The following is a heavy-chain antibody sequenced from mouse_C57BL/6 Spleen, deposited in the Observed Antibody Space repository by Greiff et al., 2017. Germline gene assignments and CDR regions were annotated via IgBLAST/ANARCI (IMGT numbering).Heavy chain of an antibody. V-gene: IGHV1-81*01. CDR3: AREADDYDEGYAMDY. CDR1: GYTFTSYG. D-gene: IGHD2-4*01. CDR2: IYPRSGNT. Sequence: LVESGAELARPGASVKLSCKASGYTFTSYGISWVKQRTGQGLEWIGEIYPRSGNTYYNEKFKGKATLTADKSSSTAYMELRSLTSEDSAVYFCAREADDYDEGYAMDYWGQGTSVTVSS. J-gene: IGHJ4*01.